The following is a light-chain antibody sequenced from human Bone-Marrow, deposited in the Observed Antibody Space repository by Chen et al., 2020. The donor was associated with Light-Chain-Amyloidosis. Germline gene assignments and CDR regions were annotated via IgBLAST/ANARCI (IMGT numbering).Light chain of an antibody. J-gene: IGLJ2*01. CDR3: NSRDSSGNHLV. V-gene: IGLV3-19*01. CDR2: GKN. CDR1: SLRSYY. Sequence: SELTQDPAVSVALGQTVRITCQGDSLRSYYASWYQQKPGQAPVLVIYGKNNRPSGIPDRFSGSSSGNTASLTITGAQAEDEADYYCNSRDSSGNHLVFGGGTKLTVL.